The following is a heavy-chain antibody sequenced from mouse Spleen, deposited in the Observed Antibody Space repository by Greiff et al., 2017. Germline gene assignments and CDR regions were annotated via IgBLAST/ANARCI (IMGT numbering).Heavy chain of an antibody. V-gene: IGHV14-4*01. J-gene: IGHJ3*01. CDR1: GFNIKDDY. CDR2: IDPENGDT. Sequence: VQLQQSGAELVRPGASVKLSCTASGFNIKDDYMHWVKQRPEQGLEWIGWIDPENGDTEYASKFQGKATITADTSSNTAYLQLSSLTSEDTAVYYCTTNGYVAYWGQGTLVTVSA. D-gene: IGHD1-2*01. CDR3: TTNGYVAY.